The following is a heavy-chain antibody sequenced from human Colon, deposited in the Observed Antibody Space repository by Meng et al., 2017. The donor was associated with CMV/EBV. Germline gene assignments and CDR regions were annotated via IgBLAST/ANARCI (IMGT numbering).Heavy chain of an antibody. CDR2: SNPNSGNT. V-gene: IGHV1-2*02. J-gene: IGHJ4*02. Sequence: ASVKVSCKTSEYTFTAYFLHWVRQAPGQGLEWMGWSNPNSGNTKYAQKFQDRVTMTLETSTSTVYMELSSLRSEDTAVYYCARVHSSTSYDLDYWGQGTLVTVSS. D-gene: IGHD2-2*01. CDR3: ARVHSSTSYDLDY. CDR1: EYTFTAYF.